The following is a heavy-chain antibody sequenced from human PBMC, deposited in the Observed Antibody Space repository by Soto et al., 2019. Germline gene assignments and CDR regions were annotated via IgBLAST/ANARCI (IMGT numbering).Heavy chain of an antibody. V-gene: IGHV2-5*02. CDR2: IYWDDDK. Sequence: QITLKESGPTLVKPTQTLTLTCTFSGFSLSTSGVGVVWIRQPPGKALEWLGIIYWDDDKRYSPSLKSRLTIPKDPSKHQVVLTTTNMDPVDTCTYYCAHNLVAGTSWFDPWGKAILVTVSS. D-gene: IGHD6-19*01. CDR3: AHNLVAGTSWFDP. CDR1: GFSLSTSGVG. J-gene: IGHJ5*02.